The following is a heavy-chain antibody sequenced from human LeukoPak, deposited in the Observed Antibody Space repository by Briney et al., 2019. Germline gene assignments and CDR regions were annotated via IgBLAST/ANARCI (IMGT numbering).Heavy chain of an antibody. J-gene: IGHJ3*02. V-gene: IGHV1-2*02. CDR1: GYTFTGYY. CDR2: INPNSGGT. Sequence: VASVKVSCKASGYTFTGYYMHWGRQAPGQGLEWMGWINPNSGGTKYAQKFQGRVTMTRDTSISTAYMEVSRLRSDDTAVYYCARTQAPTTVGPGDAFDIWGQGTRVIVSS. CDR3: ARTQAPTTVGPGDAFDI. D-gene: IGHD4-23*01.